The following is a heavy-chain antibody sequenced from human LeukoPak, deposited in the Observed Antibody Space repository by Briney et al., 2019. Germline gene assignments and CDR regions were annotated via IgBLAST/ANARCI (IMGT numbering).Heavy chain of an antibody. Sequence: GESLKISCKGSGYSFTSYWIGWVRQMPGKGLEWMGIIYPGDSDTRYSPSFQGQVTISADKSISTAYLQWSSLKASDTAMYYCAKGPTIPPYYPSGSYYETKAQFDFWGQGTLVTVSS. CDR3: AKGPTIPPYYPSGSYYETKAQFDF. V-gene: IGHV5-51*01. J-gene: IGHJ4*02. D-gene: IGHD3-10*01. CDR2: IYPGDSDT. CDR1: GYSFTSYW.